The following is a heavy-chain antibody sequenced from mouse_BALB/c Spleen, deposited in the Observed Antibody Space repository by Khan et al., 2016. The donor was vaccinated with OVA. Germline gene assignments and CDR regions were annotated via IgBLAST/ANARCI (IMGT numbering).Heavy chain of an antibody. CDR2: IYYSGTV. D-gene: IGHD1-1*01. V-gene: IGHV3-5*02. Sequence: QLEESGLGLVKPSQTVSLTCTVTGISITSGNYRWSWIRQFPGNKLEWIGNIYYSGTVTYNPSLTSRTTITRDTSKNQFFLEMNSLTAEDTATYYGARDYGSLYWFFDVWGAGTTVTVSS. CDR1: GISITSGNYR. CDR3: ARDYGSLYWFFDV. J-gene: IGHJ1*01.